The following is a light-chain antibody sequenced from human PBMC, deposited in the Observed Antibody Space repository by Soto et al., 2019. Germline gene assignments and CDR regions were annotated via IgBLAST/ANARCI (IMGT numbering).Light chain of an antibody. CDR3: QQANRLSFP. CDR2: AAS. CDR1: QGSSSW. J-gene: IGKJ4*01. V-gene: IGKV1D-12*01. Sequence: DIQMNQSPSSVSAPVGDRVTITSPASQGSSSWLGWYQHKTGKAPKLLIYAASSLQSAVPSRFSGSGSVSDFNLSISSRQPEDFATYYCQQANRLSFPVGGGTEV.